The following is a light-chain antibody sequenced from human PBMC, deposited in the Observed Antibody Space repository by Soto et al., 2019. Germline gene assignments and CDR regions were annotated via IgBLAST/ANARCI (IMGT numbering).Light chain of an antibody. Sequence: EIVLTQSPGTLSFSPGERATLSCRASQSVSSSYLAWYQQKPGQAPRLLIYGTSSRATGIPDRFSGSGSGTDFTLTISRLEPEDFAVYYCQQYHNWLPITFGQGTRVEI. V-gene: IGKV3-20*01. J-gene: IGKJ5*01. CDR3: QQYHNWLPIT. CDR1: QSVSSSY. CDR2: GTS.